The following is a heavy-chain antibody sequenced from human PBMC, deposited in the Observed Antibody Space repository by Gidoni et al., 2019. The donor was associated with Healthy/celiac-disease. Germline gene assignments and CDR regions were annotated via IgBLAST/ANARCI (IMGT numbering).Heavy chain of an antibody. D-gene: IGHD2-21*02. CDR2: IRSKAYGGTT. V-gene: IGHV3-49*03. CDR3: TRAFRVVTPFTNFDY. CDR1: GFTFGDYA. J-gene: IGHJ4*02. Sequence: EVQLVESGGGLVQPGRSLRLSFTDSGFTFGDYAMSWFRQAPGKGLEWVGFIRSKAYGGTTEYAASVKGRFTISRDDSKSIAYLQMNSLKTEDTAVYYCTRAFRVVTPFTNFDYWGQGTLVTVSS.